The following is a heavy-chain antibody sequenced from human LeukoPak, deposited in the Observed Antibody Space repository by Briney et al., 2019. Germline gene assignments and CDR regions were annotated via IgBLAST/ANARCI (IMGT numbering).Heavy chain of an antibody. V-gene: IGHV3-33*01. J-gene: IGHJ4*02. D-gene: IGHD5-24*01. CDR3: ARGDGYNYY. CDR2: IWYDGSNK. Sequence: GGSLRLSCAAPGFTFSSYGMHWVRQAPGKGLEWVAVIWYDGSNKYYADSVKGRFTTSRDNSKNTLYLQMNSLRAEDTAVYYCARGDGYNYYWGQGTLVTVSS. CDR1: GFTFSSYG.